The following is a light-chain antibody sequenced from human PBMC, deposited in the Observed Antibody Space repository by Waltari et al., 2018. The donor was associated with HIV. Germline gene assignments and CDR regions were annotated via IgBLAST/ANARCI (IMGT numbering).Light chain of an antibody. Sequence: QSVLTQPPSASGTPGQRVTISCSGSSHNIGINTLNWYRQVPGTAPHLLIYSTHLRSPGVPDRFSGSKSDTSASLAISGLQSEDEADYYCAVWDATLGGWVFGGGTKVTVL. CDR2: STH. V-gene: IGLV1-44*01. CDR3: AVWDATLGGWV. CDR1: SHNIGINT. J-gene: IGLJ3*02.